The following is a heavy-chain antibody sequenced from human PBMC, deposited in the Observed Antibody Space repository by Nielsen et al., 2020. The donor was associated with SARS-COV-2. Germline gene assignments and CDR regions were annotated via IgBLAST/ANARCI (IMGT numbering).Heavy chain of an antibody. J-gene: IGHJ6*03. CDR3: ARGDLVVVPSPILGLGPYYSSYYMDV. D-gene: IGHD2-2*01. CDR1: GGSVSSNDW. V-gene: IGHV4-4*02. CDR2: VSHSGSI. Sequence: SETLSLTCAVSGGSVSSNDWWTWVRPSPGKGLEWIGEVSHSGSINYNPSLKSRVTLSMDKSKRQFSLRLTSVSAADTAVYFCARGDLVVVPSPILGLGPYYSSYYMDVWGKGTTVTVSS.